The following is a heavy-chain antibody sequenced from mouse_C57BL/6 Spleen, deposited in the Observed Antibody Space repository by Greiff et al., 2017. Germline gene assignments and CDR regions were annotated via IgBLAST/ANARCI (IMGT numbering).Heavy chain of an antibody. D-gene: IGHD2-5*01. CDR3: ARAYDSTPGV. Sequence: EVKLVESGGGLVKPGGSLKLSCAASGFTFSDYGMHWVRQAPEKGLEWVAYISSCSSTIYYADTVKGRFTISRDNAKDTLFLQMTSLKSAETDMYECARAYDSTPGVWGTGTTVTVSS. CDR2: ISSCSSTI. V-gene: IGHV5-17*01. J-gene: IGHJ1*03. CDR1: GFTFSDYG.